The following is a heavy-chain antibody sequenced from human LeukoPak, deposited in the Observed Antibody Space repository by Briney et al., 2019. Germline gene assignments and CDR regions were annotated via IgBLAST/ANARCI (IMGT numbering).Heavy chain of an antibody. V-gene: IGHV3-23*01. CDR3: ARGWNGEY. CDR2: INTSGYKT. J-gene: IGHJ4*02. D-gene: IGHD1-1*01. CDR1: GFTFNNFA. Sequence: GGSLRLSCAASGFTFNNFAMNWVRQAPGKGLEWVSGINTSGYKTDYADSVKGRFTIARDNSKNTVYLQMTSLRTEDTALYYCARGWNGEYWGQGTLVTVSS.